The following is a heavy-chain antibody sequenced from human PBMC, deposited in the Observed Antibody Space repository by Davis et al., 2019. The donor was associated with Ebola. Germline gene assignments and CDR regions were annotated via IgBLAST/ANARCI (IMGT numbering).Heavy chain of an antibody. CDR1: GLTFSSYA. CDR2: ISGSGGST. V-gene: IGHV3-23*01. Sequence: PGGSLRLSCAASGLTFSSYAMSWVCQAPGKGLEWVAAISGSGGSTYYADSVKGRFTISRDNSKNTLYLQMNSLRAEDTAVYYCAREGVLRFLEWETYGMDVWGQGTTVTVSS. D-gene: IGHD3-3*01. CDR3: AREGVLRFLEWETYGMDV. J-gene: IGHJ6*02.